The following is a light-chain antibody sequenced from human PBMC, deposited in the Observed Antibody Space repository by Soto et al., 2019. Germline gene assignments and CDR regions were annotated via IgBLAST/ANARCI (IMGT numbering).Light chain of an antibody. CDR1: QSISTY. Sequence: DIQMTQSPSSLSASVGDRVPITCRASQSISTYLNWYQQKPGEAPKLLIYAASTLQSGVPSRFNGSRSGTDFTLTISSLQPEDFATYYCQQSYSTPWTFGQGTKVEIK. CDR2: AAS. CDR3: QQSYSTPWT. V-gene: IGKV1-39*01. J-gene: IGKJ1*01.